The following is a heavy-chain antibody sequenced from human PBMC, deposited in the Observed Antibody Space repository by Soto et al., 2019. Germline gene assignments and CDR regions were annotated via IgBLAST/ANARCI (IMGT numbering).Heavy chain of an antibody. J-gene: IGHJ4*02. D-gene: IGHD1-7*01. CDR3: AKSELITYFDY. CDR1: GFTFSSYS. Sequence: EVQLLESGGGLVQPGGSLRLSCAASGFTFSSYSMSWVRQAPGKGLEWVSSITGSGGTTFYADSVKGRFTISRDNSKNTLYLQMNSLRAEDTAVYYCAKSELITYFDYWGQGTLVTVSS. CDR2: ITGSGGTT. V-gene: IGHV3-23*01.